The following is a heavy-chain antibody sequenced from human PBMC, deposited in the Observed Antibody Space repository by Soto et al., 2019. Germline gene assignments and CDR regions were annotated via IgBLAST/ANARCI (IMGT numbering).Heavy chain of an antibody. D-gene: IGHD5-12*01. V-gene: IGHV3-30-3*01. CDR2: ISYDGSNK. CDR1: GFTFSSYA. Sequence: PGGSLRPSCAPSGFTFSSYAIHWVRQAPGKGLEWVAVISYDGSNKYYADSVKGRFTISRDNSKNTLYLQMNSMRAEDTAVYYCAREGSPRWLQPSFDYWGQGTLVTVSS. J-gene: IGHJ4*02. CDR3: AREGSPRWLQPSFDY.